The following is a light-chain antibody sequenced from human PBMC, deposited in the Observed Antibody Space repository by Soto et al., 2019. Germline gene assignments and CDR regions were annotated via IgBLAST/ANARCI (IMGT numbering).Light chain of an antibody. CDR3: LKCSSPPPFT. CDR1: HDITNY. J-gene: IGKJ3*01. Sequence: DIQMTQSPSSLSASVGDRVTITCRASHDITNYLAWYQQKPGKVPKLLIYAASTLQSGVPSRFSGSGSGTVYTLAISGQQPEEAASYFCLKCSSPPPFTFGPGTTVDIK. CDR2: AAS. V-gene: IGKV1-27*01.